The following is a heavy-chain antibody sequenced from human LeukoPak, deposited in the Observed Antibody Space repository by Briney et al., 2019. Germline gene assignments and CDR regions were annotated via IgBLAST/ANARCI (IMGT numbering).Heavy chain of an antibody. Sequence: PGGSLRLSCAASGFTFSSYWVSWVRQAPGKGLEWVANIKQDGSEKYYVDSVKGRFTISRDNAKNSLYLQMNSLRAEDTAVYYCARDRELRYFDWLFSDFYYYYGMDVWGQGTTVTVSS. V-gene: IGHV3-7*01. CDR2: IKQDGSEK. D-gene: IGHD3-9*01. CDR3: ARDRELRYFDWLFSDFYYYYGMDV. CDR1: GFTFSSYW. J-gene: IGHJ6*02.